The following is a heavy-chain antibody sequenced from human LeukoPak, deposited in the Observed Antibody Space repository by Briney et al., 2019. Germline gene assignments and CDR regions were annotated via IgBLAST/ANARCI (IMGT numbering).Heavy chain of an antibody. CDR3: ARASGYCSSTSCSYYYYGMDV. CDR2: ISYDGSNK. Sequence: GGSLRLSCAASGFTFSSYAMHWVRQAPGKGLEWVAVISYDGSNKYYADSVKGRFTISSDNSKNTLYLQVNSLRAEDTAVYYCARASGYCSSTSCSYYYYGMDVWGQGTTVTVSS. J-gene: IGHJ6*02. V-gene: IGHV3-30-3*01. CDR1: GFTFSSYA. D-gene: IGHD2-2*01.